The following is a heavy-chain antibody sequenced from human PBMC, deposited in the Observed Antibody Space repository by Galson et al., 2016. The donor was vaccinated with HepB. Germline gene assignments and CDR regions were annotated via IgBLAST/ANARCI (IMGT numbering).Heavy chain of an antibody. CDR3: AKASGYPNY. CDR2: IKNTGEST. CDR1: GLTVSTYG. J-gene: IGHJ4*02. V-gene: IGHV3-23*01. D-gene: IGHD6-25*01. Sequence: SLRLSCAVSGLTVSTYGMSWGRQAPGKGLEWVSGIKNTGESTYYADSVKGRFTISRDNSKNTLYLQMNSLGAEDTAVYYCAKASGYPNYWGQGTLVTVSS.